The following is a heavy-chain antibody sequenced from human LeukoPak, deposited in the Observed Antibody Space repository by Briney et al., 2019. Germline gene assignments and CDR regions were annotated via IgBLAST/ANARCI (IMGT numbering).Heavy chain of an antibody. Sequence: SETLSLTCAVYGVSFSGYYLSWIRQPPGKGLEWIWEINHNGSTNYNPSLKGRVTISVDTSKNQFSLKLSSVTAADTAVYYCARGRDWIGYYGSGTGYYFDYWGQGTLVTVSS. V-gene: IGHV4-34*01. CDR3: ARGRDWIGYYGSGTGYYFDY. D-gene: IGHD3-10*01. CDR1: GVSFSGYY. J-gene: IGHJ4*02. CDR2: INHNGST.